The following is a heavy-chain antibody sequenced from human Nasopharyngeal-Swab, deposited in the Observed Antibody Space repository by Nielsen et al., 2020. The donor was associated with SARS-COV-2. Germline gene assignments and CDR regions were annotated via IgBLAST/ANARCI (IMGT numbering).Heavy chain of an antibody. V-gene: IGHV3-11*04. D-gene: IGHD4-17*01. Sequence: GESLKISCAASGFTFSDYYMSWIRQAPGKGLEWVSYISSSGSTIYYADSVKGRFTISRDNAKNSLYLQMDSLRAEDTALYYCARDPYGDYATGQFDYWGQGTLVTVSS. CDR2: ISSSGSTI. CDR3: ARDPYGDYATGQFDY. CDR1: GFTFSDYY. J-gene: IGHJ4*02.